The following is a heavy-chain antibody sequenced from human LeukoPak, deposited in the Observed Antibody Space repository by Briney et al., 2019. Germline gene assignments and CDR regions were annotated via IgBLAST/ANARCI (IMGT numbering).Heavy chain of an antibody. CDR2: ISAYNGNT. CDR1: GYTFTSYG. D-gene: IGHD6-19*01. V-gene: IGHV1-18*01. J-gene: IGHJ6*02. Sequence: ASVKVSCKASGYTFTSYGISWVRQAPGQGLEWMGWISAYNGNTNYAQKLQGRVTMTTDTSTSTAYMELRSLRSDDTAVYYCARDPDRPGIAVAGYGMDVWGQGTTVTVS. CDR3: ARDPDRPGIAVAGYGMDV.